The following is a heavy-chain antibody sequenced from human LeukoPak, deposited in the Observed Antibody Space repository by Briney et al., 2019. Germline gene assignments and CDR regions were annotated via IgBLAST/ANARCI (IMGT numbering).Heavy chain of an antibody. D-gene: IGHD2-2*01. J-gene: IGHJ4*02. CDR1: GFTFSTYA. V-gene: IGHV3-23*01. CDR3: AKDQEGEDIVVVPAAPDY. CDR2: ISGSGGST. Sequence: GGSLRLSCAASGFTFSTYAVNWVRQAPGKGLEWVSAISGSGGSTYYADSVKGRFTISRDNSKNTLYLQMNSLRAEDTAVYYCAKDQEGEDIVVVPAAPDYWGQGTLVTVSS.